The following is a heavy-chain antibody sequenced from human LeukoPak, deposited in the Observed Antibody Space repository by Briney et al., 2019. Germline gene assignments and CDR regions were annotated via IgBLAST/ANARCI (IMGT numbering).Heavy chain of an antibody. CDR1: GFTFSGSA. J-gene: IGHJ4*02. V-gene: IGHV3-73*01. CDR3: TTLINCSGGSCYDY. D-gene: IGHD2-15*01. Sequence: GGSLRLSCAASGFTFSGSAMHWVRQASGKGLEWVGRIRSKANSYATAYAASVKGRFTISRDDSKNTAYLQMNSLKTEDTAVYYCTTLINCSGGSCYDYWGQGTLVTVSS. CDR2: IRSKANSYAT.